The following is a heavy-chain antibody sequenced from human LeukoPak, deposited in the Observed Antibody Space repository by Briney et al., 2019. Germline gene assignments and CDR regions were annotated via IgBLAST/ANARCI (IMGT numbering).Heavy chain of an antibody. Sequence: PGGSLRLSCAASGFTFNDAWMSWVRQAPGKGLEWVGRIKSKTDGGTTDYAAPVKGRFTISRDDSKNMVYLQMNSLKTEDTAVYYCTTRKYYDSSAFDYWGQGILVTVSS. CDR3: TTRKYYDSSAFDY. CDR2: IKSKTDGGTT. J-gene: IGHJ4*02. CDR1: GFTFNDAW. D-gene: IGHD3-22*01. V-gene: IGHV3-15*01.